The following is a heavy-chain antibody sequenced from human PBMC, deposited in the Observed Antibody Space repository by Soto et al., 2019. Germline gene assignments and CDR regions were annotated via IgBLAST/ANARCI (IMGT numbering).Heavy chain of an antibody. CDR2: ISPNSGDR. D-gene: IGHD3-10*02. CDR1: GNTFTGYF. V-gene: IGHV1-2*02. Sequence: DSVQVSCKASGNTFTGYFMHWVRQAPGQGLEWMGWISPNSGDRTYAQKFQGRVTMTRDTSITTVYMELSSLTSDDTALYEWATEDMFSNGFDPWGQGPLGNGS. J-gene: IGHJ5*02. CDR3: ATEDMFSNGFDP.